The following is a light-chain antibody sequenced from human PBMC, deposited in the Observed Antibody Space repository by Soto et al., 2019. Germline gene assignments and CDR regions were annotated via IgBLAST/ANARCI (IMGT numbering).Light chain of an antibody. Sequence: EIVMTQSPATLSVSPGERATLSCRASQSVSSNLAWYRQKPGQAPRLLIYAASSRATGVPDRFSGSGSGTDFTLTISGLDPEDFAVYFCQQYGTPPWTFGQGTKVDI. CDR3: QQYGTPPWT. J-gene: IGKJ1*01. V-gene: IGKV3-20*01. CDR1: QSVSSN. CDR2: AAS.